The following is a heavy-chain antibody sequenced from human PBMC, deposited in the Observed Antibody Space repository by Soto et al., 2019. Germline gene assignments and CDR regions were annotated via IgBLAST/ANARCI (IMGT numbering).Heavy chain of an antibody. D-gene: IGHD6-6*01. CDR2: INPNSGGT. CDR1: GYTFTGYY. CDR3: ARGGLPEYSSSTSYWYFDL. V-gene: IGHV1-2*04. Sequence: ASVKVSCKASGYTFTGYYMHWVRQAPGQGLEWMGWINPNSGGTNYAQKFQGWVTMTRDTSISTAYMELSRLRSDDTAMYYCARGGLPEYSSSTSYWYFDLWGRGTLVTVSS. J-gene: IGHJ2*01.